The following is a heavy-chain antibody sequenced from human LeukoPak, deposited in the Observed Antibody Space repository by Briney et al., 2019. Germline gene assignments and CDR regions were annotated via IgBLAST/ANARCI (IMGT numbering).Heavy chain of an antibody. CDR3: ARDPGYSYVSFDY. J-gene: IGHJ4*02. CDR2: ISWDGGST. CDR1: GFTFDDYT. D-gene: IGHD5-18*01. V-gene: IGHV3-43*01. Sequence: GGSLRLSCAASGFTFDDYTMHWVRQAPGKGLEWVSLISWDGGSTYYADSVKGRFTISRDNAKNSLYLQMNSLRAEDTAVYYCARDPGYSYVSFDYWGQGTLVTVSS.